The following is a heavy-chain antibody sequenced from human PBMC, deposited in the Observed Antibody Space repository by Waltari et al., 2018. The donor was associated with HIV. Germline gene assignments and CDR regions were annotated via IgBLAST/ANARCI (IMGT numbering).Heavy chain of an antibody. CDR2: IWPDGGTK. Sequence: QVQLVESVGGVVQPGGTLRLSCVVSGFNVGVHGRHWVRQAPGKGLEWVSNIWPDGGTKFYGDSVKGRFTISRDNSKNTLYLEMSRLRPEDTAVYYCAKDRLTLTAAFDFWGQGALVTVSS. J-gene: IGHJ4*02. D-gene: IGHD1-20*01. CDR1: GFNVGVHG. CDR3: AKDRLTLTAAFDF. V-gene: IGHV3-30*02.